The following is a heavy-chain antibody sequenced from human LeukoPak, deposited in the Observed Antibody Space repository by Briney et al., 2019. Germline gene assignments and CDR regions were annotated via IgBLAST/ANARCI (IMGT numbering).Heavy chain of an antibody. CDR3: ARVDYGGKHLEGVIDY. D-gene: IGHD4-23*01. CDR2: MNPNSGNT. J-gene: IGHJ4*02. V-gene: IGHV1-8*01. CDR1: GYTFTSYD. Sequence: GASVKVSCKASGYTFTSYDINWVRQATGQGLEWMGWMNPNSGNTGYAQKLQGRVTMTTDTSTSTAYMELRSLRSDDTAVYYCARVDYGGKHLEGVIDYWGQGTLVTVSS.